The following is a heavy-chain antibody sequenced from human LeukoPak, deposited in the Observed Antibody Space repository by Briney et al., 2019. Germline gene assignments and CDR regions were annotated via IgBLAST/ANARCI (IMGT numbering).Heavy chain of an antibody. Sequence: ASVKVSCKASGGTFSSYAISWVRQAPGQGLEWMGIINPSGGSTSYAQKFQGRVTMTRDTSTSTVYMELSSLRSEDTAVYYCARGYIAAAGKYYFDYWGQGTLVTVSS. CDR2: INPSGGST. D-gene: IGHD6-13*01. CDR1: GGTFSSYA. J-gene: IGHJ4*02. V-gene: IGHV1-46*01. CDR3: ARGYIAAAGKYYFDY.